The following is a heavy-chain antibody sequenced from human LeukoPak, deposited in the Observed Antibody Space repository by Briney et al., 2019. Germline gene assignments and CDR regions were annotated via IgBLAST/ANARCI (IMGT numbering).Heavy chain of an antibody. J-gene: IGHJ4*02. CDR3: AKRGYSYGDFDA. V-gene: IGHV1-8*01. CDR2: MNPNSGDT. D-gene: IGHD5-18*01. CDR1: GYTFTSYD. Sequence: ASVKVSCKASGYTFTSYDINWVRQATGQGLEWMGWMNPNSGDTGYAQKFQGRVTMTRNTSISTAYMDLSSLRSEDTAVYYCAKRGYSYGDFDAWGQETLVPVSS.